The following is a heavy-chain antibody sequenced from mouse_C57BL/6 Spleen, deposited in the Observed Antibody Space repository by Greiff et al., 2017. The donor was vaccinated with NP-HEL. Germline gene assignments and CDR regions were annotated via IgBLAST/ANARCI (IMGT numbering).Heavy chain of an antibody. V-gene: IGHV10-1*01. CDR2: IRSKSNNYAT. D-gene: IGHD2-4*01. CDR3: VSSYDYEGAMDY. CDR1: GFSFNTYA. J-gene: IGHJ4*01. Sequence: EVKVVESGGGLVQPKGSLKLSCAASGFSFNTYAMNWVRQAPGKGLEWVARIRSKSNNYATYYADSVKDRFTISRDDSESMLYLQMNNLKTEDTAMYYCVSSYDYEGAMDYWGQGTSVTVSS.